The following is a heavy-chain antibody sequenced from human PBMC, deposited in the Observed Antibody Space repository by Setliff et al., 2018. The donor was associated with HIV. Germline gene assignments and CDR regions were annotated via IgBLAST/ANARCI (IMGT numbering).Heavy chain of an antibody. CDR1: GGTFSSYP. CDR2: IIPIFGTT. Sequence: GASVKVSCKASGGTFSSYPISWVRQAPGQGLEWMGRIIPIFGTTHYAQKFQGRVTVTADESTSTAYMQLSSLRSDDTAVYYCARGRNYDSSGYGDYYYMDVWGKGTTVTVSS. V-gene: IGHV1-69*13. J-gene: IGHJ6*03. CDR3: ARGRNYDSSGYGDYYYMDV. D-gene: IGHD3-22*01.